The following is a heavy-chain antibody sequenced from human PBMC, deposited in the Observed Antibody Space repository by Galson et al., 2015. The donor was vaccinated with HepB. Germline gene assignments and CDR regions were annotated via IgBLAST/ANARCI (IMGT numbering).Heavy chain of an antibody. D-gene: IGHD2-21*01. CDR1: GFNFNNYG. V-gene: IGHV3-33*08. J-gene: IGHJ5*02. Sequence: SLRLSCAAAGFNFNNYGMHWVRQAPGKGLEWVAHIWNDGSNIYYEHSVKGRFTVSRDNSKNMLYLQIHSLRVEDTATYYCARVNYGDALWFDPWGQGTLVTVSS. CDR2: IWNDGSNI. CDR3: ARVNYGDALWFDP.